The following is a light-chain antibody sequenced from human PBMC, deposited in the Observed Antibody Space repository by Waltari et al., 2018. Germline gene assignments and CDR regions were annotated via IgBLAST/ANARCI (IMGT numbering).Light chain of an antibody. CDR3: QQYGSSVLYT. CDR1: QSLTKRY. CDR2: GAS. J-gene: IGKJ2*01. Sequence: VLTPSPGTLSLSPGERATLSCRASQSLTKRYLAWYQQKPGQAPRLIIYGASSRAAGIPDRFSGSGSGTDFTLTISRLEPEDFAVYYCQQYGSSVLYTFGQGTKLEIK. V-gene: IGKV3-20*01.